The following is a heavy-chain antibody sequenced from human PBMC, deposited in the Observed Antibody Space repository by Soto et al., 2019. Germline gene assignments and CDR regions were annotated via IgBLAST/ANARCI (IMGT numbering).Heavy chain of an antibody. J-gene: IGHJ4*02. CDR3: ARYRREAVAGYTLGN. CDR2: VYNSGST. Sequence: PSETLSLTCAVSGGSSSSNYWTWSRQPPGKGLEWIGYVYNSGSTNYNPSLKSRVTISEDTSKSQFSLKVNSMTAADTAVYYCARYRREAVAGYTLGNWGQGILVTVSS. V-gene: IGHV4-59*01. CDR1: GGSSSSNY. D-gene: IGHD6-13*01.